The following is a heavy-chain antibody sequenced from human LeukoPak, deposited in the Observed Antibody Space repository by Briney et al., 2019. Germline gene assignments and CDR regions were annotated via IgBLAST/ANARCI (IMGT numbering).Heavy chain of an antibody. CDR1: GFTFSRYA. D-gene: IGHD5-18*01. CDR3: AKSDTACYGWIFDY. J-gene: IGHJ4*02. V-gene: IGHV3-23*01. CDR2: ISGSGGST. Sequence: GGSLRLSCAASGFTFSRYAMSWVRQAPGKGLEWVSAISGSGGSTYYADSVKGRFTISRDNSKNTLYLQMNSLRAEDTAVYYCAKSDTACYGWIFDYWGQGTLVTVSS.